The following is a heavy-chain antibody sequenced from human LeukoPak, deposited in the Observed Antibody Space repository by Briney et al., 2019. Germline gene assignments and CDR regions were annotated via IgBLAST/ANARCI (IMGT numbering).Heavy chain of an antibody. CDR2: IGYRGGSI. V-gene: IGHV3-23*01. CDR3: AKSWGYTRPYYNYMDV. CDR1: GFTLSNYA. D-gene: IGHD3-16*02. J-gene: IGHJ6*03. Sequence: GGSLTLSCAASGFTLSNYAMSWVRQPPGKGLEWVSIIGYRGGSIYYAHSVQGRFTISRDNSKNTLSLQMDGLRPEDTAVYYCAKSWGYTRPYYNYMDVWGKGTTVTVSS.